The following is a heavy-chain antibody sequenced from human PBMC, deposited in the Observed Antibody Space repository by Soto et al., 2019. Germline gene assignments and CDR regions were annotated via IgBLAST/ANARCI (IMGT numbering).Heavy chain of an antibody. V-gene: IGHV3-33*01. CDR2: IWYDGSNK. CDR1: GFTFSSYG. D-gene: IGHD1-26*01. CDR3: ARPNSFEAFDI. Sequence: GGSLRLSCAASGFTFSSYGMHWVRQAPGKGLEWVAVIWYDGSNKYYADSVKGRFTISRDNSKNTLYLQMNSLRAEDTAGYYCARPNSFEAFDIWGQVTMVPVSS. J-gene: IGHJ3*02.